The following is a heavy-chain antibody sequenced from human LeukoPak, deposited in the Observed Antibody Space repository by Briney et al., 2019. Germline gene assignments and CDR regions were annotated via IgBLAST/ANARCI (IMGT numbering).Heavy chain of an antibody. CDR1: GFAVSSNY. CDR2: IFSGGTT. CDR3: ARDRGEFDY. Sequence: PGGSLRLSCAASGFAVSSNYVSWVRQAPGKGLEWVSVIFSGGTTYYADSVKDRFTISRDNSKNTLYLQMNSLRAEDTAVYYCARDRGEFDYWGQGTLVTVSS. V-gene: IGHV3-53*01. J-gene: IGHJ4*02.